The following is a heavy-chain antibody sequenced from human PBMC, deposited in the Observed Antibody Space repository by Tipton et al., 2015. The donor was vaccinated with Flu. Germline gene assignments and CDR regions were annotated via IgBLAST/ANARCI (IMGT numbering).Heavy chain of an antibody. CDR1: GFTFSAYG. CDR2: ISSSGDDI. V-gene: IGHV3-48*03. J-gene: IGHJ4*02. CDR3: ARVWDNSGYYYDLV. Sequence: SLRLSCAASGFTFSAYGMNWVRQAPGQGLEWLSYISSSGDDIYYGDSVKGRFSISRDNAKNSLFLQLNSLRAEDTALYYCARVWDNSGYYYDLVWGQGTLVTVSS. D-gene: IGHD3-22*01.